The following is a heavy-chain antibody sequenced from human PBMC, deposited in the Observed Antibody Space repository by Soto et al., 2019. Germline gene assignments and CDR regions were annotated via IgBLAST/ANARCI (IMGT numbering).Heavy chain of an antibody. CDR1: GFTVSNNY. CDR3: GGRPGGGGY. V-gene: IGHV3-53*01. J-gene: IGHJ4*02. Sequence: EVQLVESGGGLIQPGGSLRLSCAVSGFTVSNNYMSWVRQAPGKGLEGVSVIYSGGYTAYGDSVKGRFTISRDNSKTPPNLKMNTPGASAPAVCSWGGRPGGGGYWGQGTLVTVSS. CDR2: IYSGGYT. D-gene: IGHD1-26*01.